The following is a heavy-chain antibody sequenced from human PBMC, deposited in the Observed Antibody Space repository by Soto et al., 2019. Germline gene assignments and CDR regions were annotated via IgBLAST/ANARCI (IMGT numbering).Heavy chain of an antibody. D-gene: IGHD2-15*01. CDR3: ARRRYGSSSEDAFGS. J-gene: IGHJ6*02. CDR2: IYYSGST. Sequence: LLTLSLFCSVFGVPIGSYDWILIQHPPGKGLERIGYIYYSGSTNYNPSLKSRVTISVDTSKNQFSLKLSSVTAADTAVYDGARRRYGSSSEDAFGSRAQGLRLTV. V-gene: IGHV4-59*01. CDR1: GVPIGSYD.